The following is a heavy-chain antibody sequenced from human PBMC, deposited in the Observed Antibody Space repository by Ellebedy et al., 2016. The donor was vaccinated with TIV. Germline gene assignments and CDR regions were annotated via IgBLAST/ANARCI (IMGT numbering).Heavy chain of an antibody. CDR2: MYYSGST. CDR3: ASGKYSGGLRFDF. CDR1: GGPISSDS. J-gene: IGHJ4*02. V-gene: IGHV4-59*12. D-gene: IGHD6-6*01. Sequence: GSLRLXXTVSGGPISSDSWGWIRQPPGKGLQWIGYMYYSGSTTYNPSLKSRVTISKDTSKNQVSLSLNSVTAADTAVYYCASGKYSGGLRFDFWGQGILVTVSS.